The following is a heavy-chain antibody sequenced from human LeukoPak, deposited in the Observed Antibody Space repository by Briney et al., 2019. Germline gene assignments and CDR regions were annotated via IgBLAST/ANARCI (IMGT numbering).Heavy chain of an antibody. D-gene: IGHD4-17*01. Sequence: GGSLRLSCAASGFTFSSYGMHWVRQAPGKGLEWVAVVWYDGSNKYYADSVKGRFTISRDNSKNTLYLQMNSLRAEDTAVYYCAVDYGDYESAFDIWGQGTMVTVSS. V-gene: IGHV3-33*01. J-gene: IGHJ3*02. CDR2: VWYDGSNK. CDR3: AVDYGDYESAFDI. CDR1: GFTFSSYG.